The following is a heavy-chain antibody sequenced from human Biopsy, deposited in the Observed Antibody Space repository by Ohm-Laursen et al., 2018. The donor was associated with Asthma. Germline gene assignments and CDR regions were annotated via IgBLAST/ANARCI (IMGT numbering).Heavy chain of an antibody. D-gene: IGHD2-2*01. J-gene: IGHJ4*02. CDR2: INSVFGTT. Sequence: ASVKVSCKSLGGTFNTYVIGCVRQAPGQGLEWMGGINSVFGTTTYPQKFQVRVTITADDSTSTIYMELSSLRSKDPAVYYCARKAGSCISRTCYSLDFWGQGTLVTVSS. V-gene: IGHV1-69*13. CDR1: GGTFNTYV. CDR3: ARKAGSCISRTCYSLDF.